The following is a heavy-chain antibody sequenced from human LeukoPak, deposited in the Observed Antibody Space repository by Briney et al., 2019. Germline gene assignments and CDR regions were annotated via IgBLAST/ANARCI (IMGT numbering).Heavy chain of an antibody. CDR2: INHSGST. CDR3: ASRSYSGSYYGY. Sequence: SETLPLTCAVYGGSFSGYYWSWIRQPPGKGLEWIGEINHSGSTNYNPSLKSRVTISVDTSKNQFSLKLSSVTAADTAVYYCASRSYSGSYYGYWGQGTLVTVSS. J-gene: IGHJ4*02. V-gene: IGHV4-34*01. CDR1: GGSFSGYY. D-gene: IGHD1-26*01.